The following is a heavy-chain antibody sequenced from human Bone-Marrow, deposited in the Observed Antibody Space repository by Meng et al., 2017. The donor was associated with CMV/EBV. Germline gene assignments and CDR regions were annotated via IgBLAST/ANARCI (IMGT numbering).Heavy chain of an antibody. CDR1: GYTFTDFY. D-gene: IGHD6-19*01. J-gene: IGHJ4*02. V-gene: IGHV1-2*02. Sequence: ASVKVSCKASGYTFTDFYVHWVRQAPGQGLEWMGRLNPDTGATKYAQKFQGRVTLTRGTSSDTASMDLTRLTSDDTAVYYCVRGPQNGWYGEFDYWGQGTLVTVSS. CDR2: LNPDTGAT. CDR3: VRGPQNGWYGEFDY.